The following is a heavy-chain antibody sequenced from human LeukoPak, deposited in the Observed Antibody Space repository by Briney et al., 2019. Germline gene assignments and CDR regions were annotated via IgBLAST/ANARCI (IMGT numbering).Heavy chain of an antibody. CDR1: GYTFTSYA. Sequence: ASVKVSCKASGYTFTSYAMHWVRQAPGQRLEWMGWINAGNGNTKYSQKFQGRVTITRDTSASTAYMELSSLRSEDTAVYYCARSVPLTYYYYYGMDVWGQGTTVTVS. CDR3: ARSVPLTYYYYYGMDV. V-gene: IGHV1-3*01. CDR2: INAGNGNT. D-gene: IGHD3-9*01. J-gene: IGHJ6*02.